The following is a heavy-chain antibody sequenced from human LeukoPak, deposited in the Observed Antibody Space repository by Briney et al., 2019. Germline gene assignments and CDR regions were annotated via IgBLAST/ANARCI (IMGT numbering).Heavy chain of an antibody. V-gene: IGHV4-59*12. J-gene: IGHJ6*02. CDR1: GGSISSYS. CDR3: ARDGAAMVSEQWLVRTYYYYGMDV. D-gene: IGHD6-19*01. CDR2: IYYSGST. Sequence: KPSETLSLTCTISGGSISSYSWSWIRQPPGKGLEWIGFIYYSGSTNYNPSLKSRVTISVDTSKNQFSLKLSSVTAADTAVYYCARDGAAMVSEQWLVRTYYYYGMDVWGQGTTVTVSS.